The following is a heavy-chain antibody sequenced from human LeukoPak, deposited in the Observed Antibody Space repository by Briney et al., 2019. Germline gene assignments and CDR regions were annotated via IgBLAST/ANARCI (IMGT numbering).Heavy chain of an antibody. CDR2: ISGSGGST. D-gene: IGHD1-26*01. Sequence: GGFLRLSCAASGFTFSSYAMSWVRQAPGEGLELVSAISGSGGSTYYADSVKGRFTISRDNSKNTLYLQMNSLRAEDTAVYYCAKASGGSYSYYFDYWGQGTLVTVSS. CDR3: AKASGGSYSYYFDY. J-gene: IGHJ4*02. V-gene: IGHV3-23*01. CDR1: GFTFSSYA.